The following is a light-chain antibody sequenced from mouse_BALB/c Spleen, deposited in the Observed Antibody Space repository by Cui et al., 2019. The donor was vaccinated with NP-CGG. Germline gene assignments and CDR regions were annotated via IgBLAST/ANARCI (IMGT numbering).Light chain of an antibody. Sequence: QAVVTQDSALTTSPGETVTLTCRSSTGAVTTSNYANWVQEKPDHLFTGLIGGTNNRAPGIPARFSGSLIGDKAALTITGAQTEDEAIYFCALWYSNHWMFDGGTKLTVL. CDR1: TGAVTTSNY. CDR3: ALWYSNHWM. V-gene: IGLV1*01. CDR2: GTN. J-gene: IGLJ1*01.